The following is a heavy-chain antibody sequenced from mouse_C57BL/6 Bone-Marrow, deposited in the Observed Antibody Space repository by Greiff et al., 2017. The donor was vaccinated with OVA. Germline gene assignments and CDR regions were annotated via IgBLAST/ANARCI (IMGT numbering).Heavy chain of an antibody. V-gene: IGHV14-4*01. J-gene: IGHJ3*01. CDR2: IDPENGDT. CDR1: GFNIKDDY. Sequence: VQLQQSGAELVRPGASVKLSCTASGFNIKDDYMHWVKQRPEQGLEWIGWIDPENGDTEYASKFQGKATITADTSSNTAYLQLSSLTSEDTAVYYCTTLGYLFAYWGQGTLVTVSA. CDR3: TTLGYLFAY. D-gene: IGHD2-2*01.